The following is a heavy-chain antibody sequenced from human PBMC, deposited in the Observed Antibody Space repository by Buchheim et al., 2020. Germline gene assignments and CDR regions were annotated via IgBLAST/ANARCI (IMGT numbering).Heavy chain of an antibody. V-gene: IGHV3-21*01. Sequence: EVQLVESGGGLVKPGGSLRLSCAASGFTFSSYSMNWVRQAPGKGLEWVSSISSSSSYIYYADSVKGRFNISRDKAKNSLYLQMNSLRAEDTAVYYCARGGFGVVSGWFDPWGQGTL. J-gene: IGHJ5*02. CDR1: GFTFSSYS. CDR2: ISSSSSYI. CDR3: ARGGFGVVSGWFDP. D-gene: IGHD3-3*01.